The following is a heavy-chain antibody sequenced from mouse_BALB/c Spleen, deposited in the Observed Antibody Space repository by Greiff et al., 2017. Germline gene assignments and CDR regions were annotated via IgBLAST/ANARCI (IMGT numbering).Heavy chain of an antibody. J-gene: IGHJ4*01. Sequence: EVQLVESGGGLVQPGGSLKLSCAASGFDFSRYWMSWVRQAPGKGLEWIGEINPDSSTINYTPSLKDKFIISRDNAKNTLYLQMSKVRSEDTALYYCARKIYYYGSSYVGAMDYWGQGTSVTVSS. CDR2: INPDSSTI. CDR3: ARKIYYYGSSYVGAMDY. D-gene: IGHD1-1*01. V-gene: IGHV4-1*02. CDR1: GFDFSRYW.